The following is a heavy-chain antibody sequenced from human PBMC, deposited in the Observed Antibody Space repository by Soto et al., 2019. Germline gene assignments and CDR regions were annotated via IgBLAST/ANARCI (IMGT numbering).Heavy chain of an antibody. V-gene: IGHV3-30-3*01. D-gene: IGHD2-15*01. CDR2: ISYDGSNK. CDR1: GFTFSSYA. Sequence: GGSLRLSCAASGFTFSSYAMHWVRQAPGKGLEWVAVISYDGSNKYYADSVKGRFTISRDNSKNTLYLQMNSLRAEDTAVYYCARGGYCSGGSCFYGLGIRLDPWGQGTLVTVSS. J-gene: IGHJ5*02. CDR3: ARGGYCSGGSCFYGLGIRLDP.